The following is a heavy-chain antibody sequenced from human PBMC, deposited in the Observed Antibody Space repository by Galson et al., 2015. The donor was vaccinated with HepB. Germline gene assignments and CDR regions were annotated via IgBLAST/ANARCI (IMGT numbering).Heavy chain of an antibody. CDR2: IKEDGSEK. CDR3: ARGGFDYGAGCDY. V-gene: IGHV3-7*03. CDR1: GFTFRHYW. Sequence: SLRLSCAASGFTFRHYWMSWVRQAPGKGLEWVANIKEDGSEKKYVDSVKGRFTISRDNAKNSLHLQMSSLRAEDTAVYYCARGGFDYGAGCDYWGQGTLVTVSS. D-gene: IGHD4-17*01. J-gene: IGHJ4*02.